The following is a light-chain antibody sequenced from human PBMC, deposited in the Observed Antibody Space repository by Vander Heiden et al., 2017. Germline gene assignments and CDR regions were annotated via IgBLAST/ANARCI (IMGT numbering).Light chain of an antibody. CDR2: KAS. CDR1: QSISNY. CDR3: QQFNSYPVT. V-gene: IGKV1-5*03. Sequence: DIQVPQSPSTLSAAVGERVTITCRASQSISNYLAWYQQKPGKAPRLLIYKASSLESGVPLRFSGSGSGTEFTLTISSLQPDDFATYYCQQFNSYPVTFGQGTKLEIK. J-gene: IGKJ1*01.